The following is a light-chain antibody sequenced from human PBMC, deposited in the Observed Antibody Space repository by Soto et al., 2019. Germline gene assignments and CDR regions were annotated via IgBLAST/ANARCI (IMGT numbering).Light chain of an antibody. J-gene: IGLJ3*02. V-gene: IGLV4-69*01. CDR3: QTRGTGFRV. CDR2: IDSDGSH. CDR1: SGHRTYY. Sequence: QLVLTQSPSASASLGASVKLTCTLSSGHRTYYIAWHQQQPEKGPRFLMTIDSDGSHNKGDGIPDRFSGSSSGAERYLTISRLPSEDEADYYCQTRGTGFRVFGGGTKLTVL.